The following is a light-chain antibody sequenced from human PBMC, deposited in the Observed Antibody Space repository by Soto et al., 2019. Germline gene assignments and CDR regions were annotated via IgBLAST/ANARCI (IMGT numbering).Light chain of an antibody. CDR2: NAS. CDR3: QQRNVWPPVT. J-gene: IGKJ5*01. CDR1: QSVSTF. Sequence: IELTQSPATLALSPGESAPLSCRASQSVSTFLAWFQQKPGQPPRLLIYNASNRTTGIPARFSGSGSGTDFTLTISSLEPEDSAVYYCQQRNVWPPVTFGQGTRLEI. V-gene: IGKV3-11*01.